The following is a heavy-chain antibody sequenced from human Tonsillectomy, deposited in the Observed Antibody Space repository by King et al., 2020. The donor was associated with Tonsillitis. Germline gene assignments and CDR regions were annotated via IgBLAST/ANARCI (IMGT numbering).Heavy chain of an antibody. CDR1: GFSLSTTGVR. J-gene: IGHJ4*02. CDR2: IDWDDDK. D-gene: IGHD6-19*01. V-gene: IGHV2-70*04. CDR3: ARTSVAGLYYFDY. Sequence: TLKESGPALVKPTQTLTLTCTFSGFSLSTTGVRVSWIRQPPGKALEWLARIDWDDDKFYSTSLKTRLTISKDTSKNQVALTMTNMDPVDTATYYCARTSVAGLYYFDYWGQGTLVTVSS.